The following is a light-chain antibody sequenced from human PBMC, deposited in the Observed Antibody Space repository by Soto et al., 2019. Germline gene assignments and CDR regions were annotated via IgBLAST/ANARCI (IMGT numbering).Light chain of an antibody. J-gene: IGKJ1*01. Sequence: IQMTQSPSSLSASVGDRVTITCRASQSVSSYLNWYQQKPGKAPKLLIYAASSLQSGVPSRFSGSGSGTDFTLTISSLQPEDFATYYCQRSYSTPTFGQGTKVDIK. CDR2: AAS. V-gene: IGKV1-39*01. CDR1: QSVSSY. CDR3: QRSYSTPT.